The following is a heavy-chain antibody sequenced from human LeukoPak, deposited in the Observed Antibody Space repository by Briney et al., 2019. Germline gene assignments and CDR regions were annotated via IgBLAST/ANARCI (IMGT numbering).Heavy chain of an antibody. J-gene: IGHJ4*02. D-gene: IGHD3-10*01. CDR1: GFTFSSYG. Sequence: GRSLRLSCAASGFTFSSYGMHWVRQAPGKGLEWVAVIWYDGSNKYYADYVKGRFTISRDNSKNTLYLQMNSLRAEDTAVYYCARDANYGSGSYYFDYWGQGTLVTVSS. V-gene: IGHV3-33*01. CDR2: IWYDGSNK. CDR3: ARDANYGSGSYYFDY.